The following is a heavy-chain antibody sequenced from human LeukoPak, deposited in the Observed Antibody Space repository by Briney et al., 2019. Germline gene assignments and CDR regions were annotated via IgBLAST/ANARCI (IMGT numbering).Heavy chain of an antibody. CDR2: FDLEDGES. D-gene: IGHD1-26*01. Sequence: GSSVKVSCKVSGYTLTDLSMHWVRQAPGRGLEWVGGFDLEDGESIYTQKFQGRVTMTKDTYTATASMDLGSLRSEAKAVYHCATDLARVGASYGFDSWGQGTLVTVSS. CDR1: GYTLTDLS. CDR3: ATDLARVGASYGFDS. V-gene: IGHV1-24*01. J-gene: IGHJ4*02.